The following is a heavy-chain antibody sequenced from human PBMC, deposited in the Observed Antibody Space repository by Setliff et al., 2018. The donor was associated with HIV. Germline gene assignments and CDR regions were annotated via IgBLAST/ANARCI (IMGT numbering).Heavy chain of an antibody. J-gene: IGHJ5*02. D-gene: IGHD4-17*01. CDR3: AVSPDGDCATTECANWFDP. V-gene: IGHV3-73*01. CDR1: GFTFSGSA. CDR2: IKTKPNSYAT. Sequence: SLRLSCSASGFTFSGSALHWVRQASGKGLEWVGRIKTKPNSYATAHAESVKGRFTISRDDSQNTAYLQMNSLRTEDTAVYFCAVSPDGDCATTECANWFDPWGQGTQVTVSS.